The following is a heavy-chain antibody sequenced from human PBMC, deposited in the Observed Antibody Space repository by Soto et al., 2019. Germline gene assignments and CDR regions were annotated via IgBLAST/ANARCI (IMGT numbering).Heavy chain of an antibody. Sequence: GGSLRLSCAASGFTFSRHGMHWVRQAPGKGLEWVAVIWNGGNDKFYADSAKGRFTISRDDSKNTLYLQMNSLRAEDTAVYYCARDPSSYSSSPDYWGQGTLVTVSS. J-gene: IGHJ4*02. D-gene: IGHD6-6*01. CDR1: GFTFSRHG. CDR3: ARDPSSYSSSPDY. CDR2: IWNGGNDK. V-gene: IGHV3-33*01.